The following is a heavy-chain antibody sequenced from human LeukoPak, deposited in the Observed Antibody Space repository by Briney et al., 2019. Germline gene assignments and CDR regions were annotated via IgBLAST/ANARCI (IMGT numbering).Heavy chain of an antibody. J-gene: IGHJ3*02. D-gene: IGHD3/OR15-3a*01. CDR3: ARYGLLGLSEINGFDI. CDR2: LYYSGST. Sequence: PSETLSLTCTVSGGSISSTIHYWGWIRQPPGKGLEWIGSLYYSGSTYYSPSLKSRVTISLNTSKNQFSLKLSSVTAADTAVYYCARYGLLGLSEINGFDIWGQGTMVTVSA. CDR1: GGSISSTIHY. V-gene: IGHV4-39*07.